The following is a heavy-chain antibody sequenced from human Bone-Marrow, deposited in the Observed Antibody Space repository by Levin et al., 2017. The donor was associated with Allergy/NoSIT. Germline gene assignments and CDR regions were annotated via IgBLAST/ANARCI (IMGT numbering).Heavy chain of an antibody. CDR3: TKSLGGGNAAAGFDH. V-gene: IGHV3-33*06. Sequence: GGSLRLSCQVSGVRFRSYGMQWVRQAPGKGLEWVAAIWYDGSKKDYADSVRGRFIISRDNSKNTLDLQMNNLRAEDTAVYYCTKSLGGGNAAAGFDHWGQGTLVNVSS. CDR1: GVRFRSYG. J-gene: IGHJ4*02. CDR2: IWYDGSKK. D-gene: IGHD2-15*01.